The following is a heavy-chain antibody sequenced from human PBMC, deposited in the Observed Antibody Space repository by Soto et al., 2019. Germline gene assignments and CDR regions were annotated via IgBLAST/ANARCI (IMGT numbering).Heavy chain of an antibody. D-gene: IGHD3-10*01. CDR2: ISDYNGNT. J-gene: IGHJ6*02. CDR1: GYSFSNYG. V-gene: IGHV1-18*01. Sequence: QVHLVQSGAEVKKPGASVKVSCKTSGYSFSNYGISWVRQAPGQGLEWLGWISDYNGNTNYAQKFQGRVIMTTDTAXKTDYLVLRSLRFDDTAVYYGARDGYYGSGSYGMDVWGQGTTVTVSS. CDR3: ARDGYYGSGSYGMDV.